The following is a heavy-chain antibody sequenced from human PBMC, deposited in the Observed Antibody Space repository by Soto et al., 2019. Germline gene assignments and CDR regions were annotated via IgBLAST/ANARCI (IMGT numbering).Heavy chain of an antibody. CDR2: IIPIFGTA. V-gene: IGHV1-69*01. J-gene: IGHJ6*02. CDR1: GGTFSSYA. Sequence: QVQLVQSGAEVKKPGSSVKVSCKASGGTFSSYAISWVRQAPGQGLEWMGGIIPIFGTANYAQKFQGRVTITADESTSPAYMELSSLRSEDTAVYYCARDRVGGATTSYYYYGMDVWGQGTTVTVSS. CDR3: ARDRVGGATTSYYYYGMDV. D-gene: IGHD1-26*01.